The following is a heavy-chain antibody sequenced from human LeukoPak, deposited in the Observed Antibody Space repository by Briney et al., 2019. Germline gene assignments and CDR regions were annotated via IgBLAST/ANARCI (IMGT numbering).Heavy chain of an antibody. CDR2: ISPSGSTK. CDR3: TKLAVASADS. CDR1: GFTFSNAW. V-gene: IGHV3-48*04. D-gene: IGHD6-19*01. Sequence: GGSLRLACVASGFTFSNAWMNWVRQAPGKGLEWVSNISPSGSTKYYADSVKGRFTVSRDNAKNSLYLQMNSLRAGDTGVYYCTKLAVASADSWGQGTLVTVSS. J-gene: IGHJ4*02.